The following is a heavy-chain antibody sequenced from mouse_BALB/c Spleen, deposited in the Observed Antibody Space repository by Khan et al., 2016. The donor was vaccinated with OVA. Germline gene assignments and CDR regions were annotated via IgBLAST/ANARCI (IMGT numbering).Heavy chain of an antibody. V-gene: IGHV14-3*02. CDR3: ALRGDIYDTYYGYAMDY. J-gene: IGHJ4*01. CDR1: GFNIKDTY. CDR2: IDPVNGNT. Sequence: VQLQQSGAELVKPGASVKLSCTASGFNIKDTYMHWVKQRPEQGLEWIGRIDPVNGNTQYDPKFQGKATITADTSSNTVYLQLSSLTSEDTAVYYCALRGDIYDTYYGYAMDYWGQGTSVTVSS. D-gene: IGHD2-3*01.